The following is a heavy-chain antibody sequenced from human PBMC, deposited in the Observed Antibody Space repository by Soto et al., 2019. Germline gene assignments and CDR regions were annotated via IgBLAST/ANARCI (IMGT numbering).Heavy chain of an antibody. D-gene: IGHD6-13*01. V-gene: IGHV3-23*01. Sequence: PXGSLNLSCAASGFTFFNYAMSLVRQPPGKGLEWVSVISGSAGSTFYADAVKGRFTISRDNSKKMLYLQMSSLRVKDTAVYYCAKEEGSTWYPTDYWGQGTLVTVSS. CDR3: AKEEGSTWYPTDY. CDR1: GFTFFNYA. J-gene: IGHJ4*02. CDR2: ISGSAGST.